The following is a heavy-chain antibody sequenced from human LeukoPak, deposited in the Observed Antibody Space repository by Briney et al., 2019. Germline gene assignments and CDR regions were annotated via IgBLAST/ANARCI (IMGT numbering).Heavy chain of an antibody. CDR3: ARYDSSWYGDAFDI. CDR1: GFTFSSYW. Sequence: QSGGSLRLSCAVSGFTFSSYWMSWVRQAPGKGLEWVANIKQDGSEKYYVDSVKGRFTISRDNAKNSLYLQMNSLRAEDTAVYYCARYDSSWYGDAFDIWGQGTMVTVS. J-gene: IGHJ3*02. V-gene: IGHV3-7*01. CDR2: IKQDGSEK. D-gene: IGHD6-13*01.